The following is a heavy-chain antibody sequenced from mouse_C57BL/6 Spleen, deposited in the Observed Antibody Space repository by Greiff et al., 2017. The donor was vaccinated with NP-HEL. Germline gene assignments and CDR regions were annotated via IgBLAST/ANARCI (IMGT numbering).Heavy chain of an antibody. CDR3: EREGVYYGGFAY. V-gene: IGHV3-1*01. CDR1: GYSFTSGYD. J-gene: IGHJ3*01. Sequence: DVKLQESGPGMVKPSQSLSLPCPVTGYSFTSGYDWHCLRHFPGNKLEWMGYISYSGTTNYNPPLKSRFSITHDTTKNHIFLKLNYMTTEDTATNYCEREGVYYGGFAYWGQGTLVTVSA. CDR2: ISYSGTT. D-gene: IGHD1-1*01.